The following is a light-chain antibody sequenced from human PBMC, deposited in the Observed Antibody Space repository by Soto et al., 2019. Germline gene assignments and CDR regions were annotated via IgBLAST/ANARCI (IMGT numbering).Light chain of an antibody. CDR1: QSITIY. CDR2: VAS. V-gene: IGKV1-39*01. Sequence: DIQMTQSPSSLSASVVDRVTLTCRASQSITIYLNWYQQQPGKAPRLLIYVASTLQTGVPSRFSSSGSMTDFTRTIRDLQPEAFEPYCYQQTYTAAWPFGQGTKVDI. CDR3: QQTYTAAWP. J-gene: IGKJ1*01.